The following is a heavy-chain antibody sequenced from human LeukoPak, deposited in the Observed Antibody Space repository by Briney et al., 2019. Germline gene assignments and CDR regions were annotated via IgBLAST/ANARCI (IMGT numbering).Heavy chain of an antibody. CDR3: ARDTHYYGSGSYYNGIDY. J-gene: IGHJ4*02. Sequence: ASVKVSCKASGGTFSSYAISWVRQAPGQGLERMGIINPSGGSTSYAQKFQGRVTMTRDTSTSTVYMELSSLRSEDTAVYYCARDTHYYGSGSYYNGIDYWGQGTLVTVSS. V-gene: IGHV1-46*01. CDR2: INPSGGST. CDR1: GGTFSSYA. D-gene: IGHD3-10*01.